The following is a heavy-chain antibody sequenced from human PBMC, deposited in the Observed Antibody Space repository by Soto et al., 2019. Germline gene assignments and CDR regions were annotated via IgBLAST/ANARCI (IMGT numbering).Heavy chain of an antibody. CDR3: ARERPSSDFWSGYSYGMDV. J-gene: IGHJ6*02. CDR2: ISPGVTI. CDR1: GFIFSSYE. Sequence: GGSLRLSCAASGFIFSSYELNWVRQAPGKGLEWVSYISPGVTIYYGDSVKGRFTISRDNAKNSLFLQMNSLRAEDTAVYYCARERPSSDFWSGYSYGMDVWGQGTTVTVSS. D-gene: IGHD3-3*01. V-gene: IGHV3-48*03.